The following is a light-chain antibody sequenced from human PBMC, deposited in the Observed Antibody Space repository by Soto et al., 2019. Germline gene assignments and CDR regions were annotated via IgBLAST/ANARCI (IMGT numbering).Light chain of an antibody. CDR1: SSNIGNNY. V-gene: IGLV1-51*01. Sequence: QSVLTQPPSVSAAPGQKVTISCSGSSSNIGNNYVSWYQHLPETAPKLLIYDSDKRPSGIPDRFFGAKSGTSATLGITGLQTGDEADYYCGTWDSSLSVVVFGGGTKLTVL. J-gene: IGLJ2*01. CDR3: GTWDSSLSVVV. CDR2: DSD.